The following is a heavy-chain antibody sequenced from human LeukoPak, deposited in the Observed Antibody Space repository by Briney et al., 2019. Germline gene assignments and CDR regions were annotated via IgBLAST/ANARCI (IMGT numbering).Heavy chain of an antibody. J-gene: IGHJ5*02. D-gene: IGHD1-1*01. CDR2: INAGNGNT. CDR3: ARDRVGRLERHNWFDP. V-gene: IGHV1-3*01. Sequence: GASVKVSCKASGYTFTSYAMHWVRQAPGQRLGWMGWINAGNGNTKYSQKFQGRVTITRDTSASTAYMELSSLRSEDTAVYYCARDRVGRLERHNWFDPWGQGTLVTVSS. CDR1: GYTFTSYA.